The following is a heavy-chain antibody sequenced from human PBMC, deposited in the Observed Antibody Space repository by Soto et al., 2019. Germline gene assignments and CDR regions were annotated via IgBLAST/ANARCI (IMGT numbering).Heavy chain of an antibody. CDR2: IKSKTDGGTT. CDR1: GFTFSNAW. J-gene: IGHJ5*02. CDR3: TTARGLDYDFWSGYYSLDWFDP. V-gene: IGHV3-15*01. Sequence: EVQLVESGGGLVKPGGSLRLSCAASGFTFSNAWMSWVRQAPGKGLEWVGRIKSKTDGGTTDYAAPVKGRFTISRDDSKNTLYLQMNSLKTEDTAVYYCTTARGLDYDFWSGYYSLDWFDPWGQPTLVTVSS. D-gene: IGHD3-3*01.